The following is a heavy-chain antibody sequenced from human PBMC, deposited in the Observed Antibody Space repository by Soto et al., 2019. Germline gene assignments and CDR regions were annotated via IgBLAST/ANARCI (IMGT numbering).Heavy chain of an antibody. J-gene: IGHJ4*02. CDR3: AKERSSGYYFFDY. Sequence: GGSLRLSCAASGFTFSNYAMSWVRQAPGEGLEWVSTISGSDGSTYYADSVKGRFTISRDISKNTLYLQMSSLRAEDTAIYYCAKERSSGYYFFDYWGQGTLVTVSS. CDR2: ISGSDGST. V-gene: IGHV3-23*01. CDR1: GFTFSNYA. D-gene: IGHD5-12*01.